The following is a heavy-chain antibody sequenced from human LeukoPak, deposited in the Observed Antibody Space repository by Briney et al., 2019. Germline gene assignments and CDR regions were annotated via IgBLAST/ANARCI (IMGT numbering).Heavy chain of an antibody. CDR1: GFTFSSYE. J-gene: IGHJ4*02. D-gene: IGHD4-17*01. Sequence: PGGSLRLSCAASGFTFSSYEMNWVRQAPGKGLEWVSYISSSGSTIYYADSVKGRFTISRDNAKNSLYPQMNSLRAEDTAVYYCARDMGSYGDYFWGQGTLVTVSS. CDR2: ISSSGSTI. V-gene: IGHV3-48*03. CDR3: ARDMGSYGDYF.